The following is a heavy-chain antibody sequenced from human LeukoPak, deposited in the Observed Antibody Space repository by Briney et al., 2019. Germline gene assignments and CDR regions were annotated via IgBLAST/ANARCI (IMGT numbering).Heavy chain of an antibody. J-gene: IGHJ4*02. Sequence: GGSLRLSCVASGFTFNSFWMHWVRQAPGKGLVWVSDMNEYATTRRYADAVKARFTISRGNAKNTLYLQMNNLRAEDTAMYFCARGGVNPVDHWGQGTLVTVSS. CDR1: GFTFNSFW. CDR2: MNEYATTR. D-gene: IGHD1-14*01. CDR3: ARGGVNPVDH. V-gene: IGHV3-74*01.